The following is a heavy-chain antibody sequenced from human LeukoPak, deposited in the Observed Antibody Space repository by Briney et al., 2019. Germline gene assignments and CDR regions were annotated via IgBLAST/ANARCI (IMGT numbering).Heavy chain of an antibody. CDR3: ARLSYYDSSGYYSHYYYYMDV. CDR2: ISGSGGST. D-gene: IGHD3-22*01. Sequence: GGSLRLSCAASGFTFSSYAMSWVRQAPGKGLEWVSAISGSGGSTYYADSVKGRFTISRDNAKNSLYLQMNSLRAEDTAVYYCARLSYYDSSGYYSHYYYYMDVWGKGTTVTVSS. CDR1: GFTFSSYA. J-gene: IGHJ6*03. V-gene: IGHV3-23*01.